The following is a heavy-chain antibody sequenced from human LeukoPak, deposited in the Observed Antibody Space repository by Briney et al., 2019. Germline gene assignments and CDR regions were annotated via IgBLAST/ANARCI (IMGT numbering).Heavy chain of an antibody. D-gene: IGHD2-2*01. V-gene: IGHV4-31*03. J-gene: IGHJ3*02. CDR1: GVSISDGRYY. CDR3: ATPYCSSISCLDVFNI. CDR2: KYYSGSA. Sequence: PSQTLSLTCSVSGVSISDGRYYWTWIRQHPGRGLEWIGYKYYSGSAKYNPSLKSRLTISVDTSKNQFSPQLSSVTAADTAMYYCATPYCSSISCLDVFNIWGQGTMVTVSS.